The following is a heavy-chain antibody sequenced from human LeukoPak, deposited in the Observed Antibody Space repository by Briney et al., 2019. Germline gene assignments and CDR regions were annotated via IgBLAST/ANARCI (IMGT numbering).Heavy chain of an antibody. V-gene: IGHV3-23*01. Sequence: GGSLRLSCVGAGFTFSSHDMIWVRQAPGKGLGWDSEIGGRETRINYADSVEGRFTISRDTSKTTVYLQMSSLRVEDTAIYYCAREGQYCSSSACQFDYWGPGTLVTVSS. CDR2: IGGRETRI. CDR3: AREGQYCSSSACQFDY. CDR1: GFTFSSHD. J-gene: IGHJ4*02. D-gene: IGHD2-2*01.